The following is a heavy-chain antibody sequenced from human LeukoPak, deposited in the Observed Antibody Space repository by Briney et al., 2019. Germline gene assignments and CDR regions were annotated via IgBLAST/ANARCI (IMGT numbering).Heavy chain of an antibody. CDR3: AKVGGVRLLGDYYFDS. D-gene: IGHD3-10*02. CDR2: ITWDGSAT. J-gene: IGHJ4*02. V-gene: IGHV3-43D*04. Sequence: RPGGSLRLSCAAAGFTLDKYAMSWVSHARGKGREWGSLITWDGSATYYADCVKGRFTISREKKRNSLYLQMNSLRAEDTALYYCAKVGGVRLLGDYYFDSWGQGTLVTVSS. CDR1: GFTLDKYA.